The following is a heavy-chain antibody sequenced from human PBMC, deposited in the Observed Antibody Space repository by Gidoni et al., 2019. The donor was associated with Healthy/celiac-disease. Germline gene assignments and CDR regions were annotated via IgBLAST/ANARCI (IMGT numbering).Heavy chain of an antibody. Sequence: EVQLVETGGGLIQPGGSLRLSCAASGFTVSSTYMSWVRQAPGKGLEWVSVIYSGGSTYNADAVKGRFTISRDNSKNTLYLQRNSRRAEDTAVYYCARETGGWEPSFDYWGQGTLVTVSS. J-gene: IGHJ4*02. D-gene: IGHD1-26*01. CDR1: GFTVSSTY. V-gene: IGHV3-53*02. CDR2: IYSGGST. CDR3: ARETGGWEPSFDY.